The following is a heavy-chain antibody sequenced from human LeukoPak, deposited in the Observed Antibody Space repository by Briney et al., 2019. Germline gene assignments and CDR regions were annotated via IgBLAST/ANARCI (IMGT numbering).Heavy chain of an antibody. CDR3: ARDKTIFGVASYYYYGMDV. J-gene: IGHJ6*02. CDR1: GFIFSNYA. Sequence: GGSLRLSSAASGFIFSNYAMHWVRQAPGKGLEWVAVISYDGSRKYYADSVKGRFTISRDNSKNTLYLQMNSLRAEDTAVYYCARDKTIFGVASYYYYGMDVWGQGTTVTVSS. V-gene: IGHV3-30-3*01. CDR2: ISYDGSRK. D-gene: IGHD3-3*01.